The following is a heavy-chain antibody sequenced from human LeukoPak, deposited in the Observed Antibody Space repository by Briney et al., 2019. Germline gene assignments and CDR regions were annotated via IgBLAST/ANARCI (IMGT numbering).Heavy chain of an antibody. Sequence: GGSLRLSCAASGFTFSSYGMLWVRQAPGKGLEWVAVIWYDGSNKYYADSVKGRFTISRDNSKNTLYLQMNSLRAEDTAVYYCARDPGSGYSYGYVDYWGQGTLVTVSS. J-gene: IGHJ4*02. CDR2: IWYDGSNK. V-gene: IGHV3-33*01. D-gene: IGHD5-18*01. CDR1: GFTFSSYG. CDR3: ARDPGSGYSYGYVDY.